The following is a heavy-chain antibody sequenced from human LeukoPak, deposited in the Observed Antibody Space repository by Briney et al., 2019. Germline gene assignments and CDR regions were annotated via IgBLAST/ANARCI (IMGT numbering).Heavy chain of an antibody. CDR1: GVSISSYY. CDR2: IYYSGST. Sequence: SETLSLTCTVSGVSISSYYWSWIRQPPGKGLEWIGYIYYSGSTNYNPSLKSRVTISVDTSKNQFSLKLSSVTAADTAVYYCARAPSPPYCGGDCTQNNWFDPWGQGTLVTVSS. J-gene: IGHJ5*02. CDR3: ARAPSPPYCGGDCTQNNWFDP. V-gene: IGHV4-59*01. D-gene: IGHD2-21*02.